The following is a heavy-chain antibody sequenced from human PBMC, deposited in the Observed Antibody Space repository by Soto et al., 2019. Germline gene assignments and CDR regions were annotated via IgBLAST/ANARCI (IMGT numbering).Heavy chain of an antibody. J-gene: IGHJ6*02. CDR1: GGTFSSYA. CDR3: ARELSRRYCSSTSCYPRARNHYYYYYGMDV. Sequence: GASVKVSCKASGGTFSSYAISWVRQAPGQGLEWMGGIIPIFGTANYAQKFQGRVTITADESTSTAYMELSSLRSEDTAVYYCARELSRRYCSSTSCYPRARNHYYYYYGMDVWGQGTTVTVYS. CDR2: IIPIFGTA. D-gene: IGHD2-2*01. V-gene: IGHV1-69*13.